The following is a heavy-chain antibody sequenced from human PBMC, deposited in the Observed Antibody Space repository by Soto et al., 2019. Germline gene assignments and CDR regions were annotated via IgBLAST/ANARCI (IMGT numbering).Heavy chain of an antibody. Sequence: SQTLSLTCAITGDSVSSNSASWSWVRRSPSRGLEWLGRTYYRSKWYYEYAVSVRGRITINPDTSKNQYSLQLNSVTPEDTAVYFCARGEQYSGRIFDYWGQGTMVTVYS. D-gene: IGHD1-26*01. CDR3: ARGEQYSGRIFDY. V-gene: IGHV6-1*01. CDR1: GDSVSSNSAS. J-gene: IGHJ4*01. CDR2: TYYRSKWYY.